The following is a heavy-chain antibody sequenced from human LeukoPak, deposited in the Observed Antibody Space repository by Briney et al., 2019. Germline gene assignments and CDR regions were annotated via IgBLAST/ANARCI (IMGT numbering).Heavy chain of an antibody. D-gene: IGHD2-2*01. J-gene: IGHJ6*02. CDR1: GFTFSSYA. V-gene: IGHV3-23*01. CDR2: ISGSGGST. Sequence: GGSLRLSCAASGFTFSSYAMSWVRQAPGKGLEWVSAISGSGGSTYYADSVKGRFTISRDNSKNTLYLQMNSLRAEDTAVYYCASGGVYCSSTSCPPSEYYYYGMDVWGQGTTVTVSS. CDR3: ASGGVYCSSTSCPPSEYYYYGMDV.